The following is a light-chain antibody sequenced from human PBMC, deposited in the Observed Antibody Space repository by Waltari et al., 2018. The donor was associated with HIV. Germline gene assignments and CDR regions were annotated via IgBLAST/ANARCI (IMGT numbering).Light chain of an antibody. CDR1: TLQKKY. Sequence: SYELTQPPSVSVSPGQTARITCSGDTLQKKYAHWYQQKSGQAPVLVIYEDIKRPSGIPDGFSGSSSGTMAILTISGAQVEDEADYYCYSTESNGNHRVFGGGTKLTVL. CDR2: EDI. V-gene: IGLV3-10*01. CDR3: YSTESNGNHRV. J-gene: IGLJ3*02.